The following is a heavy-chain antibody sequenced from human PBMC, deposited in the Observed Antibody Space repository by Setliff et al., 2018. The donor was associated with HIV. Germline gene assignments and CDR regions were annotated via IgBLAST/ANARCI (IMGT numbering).Heavy chain of an antibody. CDR2: INHSGST. Sequence: PSETLSLTCAVYSGPFSGYTWSWIRQPPGKGLEWIGEINHSGSTNYNPSLKSRVIISVDPSKSQFSLRQRSVTAADTAVYYCARSRFVSVTAKAFDMWGQGTMVTVS. J-gene: IGHJ3*02. D-gene: IGHD2-21*02. V-gene: IGHV4-34*01. CDR1: SGPFSGYT. CDR3: ARSRFVSVTAKAFDM.